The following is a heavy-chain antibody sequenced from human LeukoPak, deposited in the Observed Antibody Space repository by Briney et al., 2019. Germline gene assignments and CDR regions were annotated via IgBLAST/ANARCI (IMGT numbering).Heavy chain of an antibody. CDR2: SSSYNGKT. CDR3: ARDYSSGWYAFDY. CDR1: VYTFTSYG. V-gene: IGHV1-18*01. J-gene: IGHJ4*02. Sequence: GASVTVSCKASVYTFTSYGISWVRQAPGQGLAGMGLSSSYNGKTNYAQKLQGRVTMTTDTSTSTAYMELRSLRSDDTAFYYCARDYSSGWYAFDYWGQGTLVTVSS. D-gene: IGHD6-19*01.